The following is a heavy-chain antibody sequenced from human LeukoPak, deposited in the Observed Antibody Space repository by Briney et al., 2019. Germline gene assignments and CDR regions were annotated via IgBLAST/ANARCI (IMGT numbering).Heavy chain of an antibody. CDR2: IYYSGST. Sequence: SETLSLTCTVSGGSISSYYWSWIRQPPGKGLEWIGYIYYSGSTNYNTSLKSRVTISVDTSKNQFSLKLSSVTAAETAVYYCARMDWEMATLDYWGQGTLVTVSS. J-gene: IGHJ4*02. V-gene: IGHV4-59*08. CDR3: ARMDWEMATLDY. CDR1: GGSISSYY. D-gene: IGHD5-24*01.